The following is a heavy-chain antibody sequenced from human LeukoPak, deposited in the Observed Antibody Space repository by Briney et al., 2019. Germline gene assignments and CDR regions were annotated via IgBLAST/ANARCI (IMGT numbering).Heavy chain of an antibody. CDR3: TRVLRFLEWLLLPYYYYGMDV. D-gene: IGHD3-3*01. J-gene: IGHJ6*02. CDR1: GFTFGDYA. CDR2: IRSKAYGGTT. V-gene: IGHV3-49*03. Sequence: GGSLRLSCTASGFTFGDYAMSWFRQAPGEGLEWVGFIRSKAYGGTTEYAASVKGRFTISRDDSKSIAYLQMNSLKTEDTAVYYCTRVLRFLEWLLLPYYYYGMDVWGQGTTVTVSS.